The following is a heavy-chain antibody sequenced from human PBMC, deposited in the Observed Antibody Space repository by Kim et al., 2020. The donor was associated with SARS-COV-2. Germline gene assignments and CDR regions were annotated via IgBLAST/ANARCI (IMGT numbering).Heavy chain of an antibody. CDR3: ARAYDSSGYYGIYNWFDP. CDR2: IYYSGST. Sequence: SETLSLTCTVSGGSISSYYWSWIRQPPGKGLEWIGYIYYSGSTNYNPSLKSRVTISVDTSKNQFSLKLSSVTAADTAVYYCARAYDSSGYYGIYNWFDPWGQGTLVTVSS. V-gene: IGHV4-59*01. J-gene: IGHJ5*02. D-gene: IGHD3-22*01. CDR1: GGSISSYY.